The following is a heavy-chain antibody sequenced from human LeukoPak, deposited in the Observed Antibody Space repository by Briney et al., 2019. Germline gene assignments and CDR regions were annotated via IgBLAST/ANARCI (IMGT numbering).Heavy chain of an antibody. D-gene: IGHD3-22*01. CDR3: PRVKSSGCYRTSDAFDI. CDR1: GYTFTSYG. CDR2: ISAYNGNT. V-gene: IGHV1-18*01. J-gene: IGHJ3*02. Sequence: ASVKVSCKASGYTFTSYGISWVRPPPAQGLEWMGWISAYNGNTNYEHNLQGRVQMTTDTTTSTAYMALRSVRSDDTAVYYCPRVKSSGCYRTSDAFDIWGQGTMVTVSS.